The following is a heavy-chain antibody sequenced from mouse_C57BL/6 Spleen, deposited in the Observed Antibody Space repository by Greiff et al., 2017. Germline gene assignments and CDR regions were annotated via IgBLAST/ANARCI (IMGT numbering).Heavy chain of an antibody. V-gene: IGHV1-66*01. D-gene: IGHD1-1*01. Sequence: QVQLQQSGPELVKPGASVKISCKASGYSFTSYYIHWVKQRPGQGLEWIGWIYPGSGNTKYNEKFKGKATLTADTSSSTAYMQLSSLTSEDSAVYYCALITTVYYFDYWGQGTTLTVSS. CDR1: GYSFTSYY. J-gene: IGHJ2*01. CDR2: IYPGSGNT. CDR3: ALITTVYYFDY.